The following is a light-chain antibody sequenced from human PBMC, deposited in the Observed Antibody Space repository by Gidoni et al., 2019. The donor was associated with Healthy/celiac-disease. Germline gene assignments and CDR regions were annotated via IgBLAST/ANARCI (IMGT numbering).Light chain of an antibody. J-gene: IGKJ2*01. CDR2: DAS. CDR3: QQRSSWPPAT. V-gene: IGKV3-11*01. CDR1: QSVSSY. Sequence: EIVLTQSPATLSLSPGERATLACRASQSVSSYLAWYQQKPGQAPRLLIYDASNRATGIPARFSGSGSATDFTLTISSLEPEDFAVYYCQQRSSWPPATFGQGTKLEIK.